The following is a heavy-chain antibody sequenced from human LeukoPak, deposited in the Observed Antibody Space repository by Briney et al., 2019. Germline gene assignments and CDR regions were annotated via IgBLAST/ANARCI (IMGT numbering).Heavy chain of an antibody. CDR2: IYYSGST. J-gene: IGHJ4*02. CDR3: ARLVGFSWYFDY. CDR1: GGSFSGYY. D-gene: IGHD3-10*01. Sequence: SETLSLTCAAYGGSFSGYYWSWIRQPPGKGLEWIGYIYYSGSTNYNPSLKSRVTISVDTSKNQFSLKLSSVTAADTAVYYCARLVGFSWYFDYWGQGTLVTVSS. V-gene: IGHV4-59*08.